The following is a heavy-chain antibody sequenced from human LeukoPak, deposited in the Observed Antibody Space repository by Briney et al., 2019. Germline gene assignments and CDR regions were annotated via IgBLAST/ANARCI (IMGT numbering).Heavy chain of an antibody. CDR1: GFTFSSYW. CDR2: IKQDGSEK. CDR3: ARDTSPGGIAELEGYYFDY. Sequence: GGSLRLSCAASGFTFSSYWMSWVRQAPGKGLEWVANIKQDGSEKYYVDSVKGRFTISRDNAKNSLYLQMNSLRAEDTAVYYCARDTSPGGIAELEGYYFDYWGQGTLVTVSS. V-gene: IGHV3-7*01. J-gene: IGHJ4*02. D-gene: IGHD6-13*01.